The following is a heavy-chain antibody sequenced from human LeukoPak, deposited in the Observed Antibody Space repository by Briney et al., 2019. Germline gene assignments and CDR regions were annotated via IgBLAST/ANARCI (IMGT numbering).Heavy chain of an antibody. D-gene: IGHD1-20*01. CDR3: VRDPGITGTSY. J-gene: IGHJ4*02. V-gene: IGHV3-23*01. Sequence: GGSLRLSCAASGFTFNSYAMSWVRQAPGKGLEGGSAISGSGGSTYYADSVKGRFTLSRDNARNSLYLQMNSLRAEDTAIYYCVRDPGITGTSYWGQGTLVTVSS. CDR2: ISGSGGST. CDR1: GFTFNSYA.